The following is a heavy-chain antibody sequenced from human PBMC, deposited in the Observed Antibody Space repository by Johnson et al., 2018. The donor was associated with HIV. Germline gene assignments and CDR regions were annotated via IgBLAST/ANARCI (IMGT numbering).Heavy chain of an antibody. CDR1: GFNFIDYA. CDR2: ISGGEDAT. CDR3: ARAPPYYGGYSVSDAFDI. J-gene: IGHJ3*02. V-gene: IGHV3-23*04. D-gene: IGHD3-22*01. Sequence: VQLVESGGGLVRPGGSLRLSCVASGFNFIDYAMIWVRQAPGKGLECVSFISGGEDATYYADSVKGRFTISRDNSKTTLYLQMNSLRPEDTAVYYCARAPPYYGGYSVSDAFDIWGQGTMVTVSS.